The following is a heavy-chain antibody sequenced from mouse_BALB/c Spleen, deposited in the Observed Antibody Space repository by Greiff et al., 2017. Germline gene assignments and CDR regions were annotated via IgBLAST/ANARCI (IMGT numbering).Heavy chain of an antibody. CDR2: IWSGGST. CDR1: GFSLTSYG. CDR3: ARKPPMIPFMDY. D-gene: IGHD2-3*01. Sequence: QVQLQQSGPGLVQPSQSLSITCTVSGFSLTSYGVHWVRQSPGKGLEWLGVIWSGGSTDYNAAFISRLSISKDNSKSQVFFKMNSLQANDTAIYYCARKPPMIPFMDYWGQGTSVTVSS. V-gene: IGHV2-2*02. J-gene: IGHJ4*01.